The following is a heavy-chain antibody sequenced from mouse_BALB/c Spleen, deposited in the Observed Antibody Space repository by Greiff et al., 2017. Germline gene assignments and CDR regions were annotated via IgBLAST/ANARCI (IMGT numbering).Heavy chain of an antibody. CDR3: AREGNFYAMDY. J-gene: IGHJ4*01. CDR1: GFNIKDTY. Sequence: VQLQQSGTVLARPGASVKLSCTASGFNIKDTYMHWVKQRPEQGLEWIGRIDPANGNTKYDPKFQGKATITADTSSNTAYLQLSSLTSEDTAVYYCAREGNFYAMDYWGQGTSVTVSS. CDR2: IDPANGNT. V-gene: IGHV14-3*02.